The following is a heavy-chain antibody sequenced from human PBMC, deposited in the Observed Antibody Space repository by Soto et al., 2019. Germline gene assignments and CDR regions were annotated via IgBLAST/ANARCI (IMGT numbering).Heavy chain of an antibody. V-gene: IGHV5-51*01. D-gene: IGHD3-3*02. CDR3: ARQLSHICDS. Sequence: GESLKISCKGVGYKFGSAWIGWVRQMPGKGLEWMGIIKPGTSDTRYSPSCRGHVTISADEAVSTAYLQWSSLKASDTAMYYCARQLSHICDSWGQGTLVTVSS. CDR1: GYKFGSAW. J-gene: IGHJ4*02. CDR2: IKPGTSDT.